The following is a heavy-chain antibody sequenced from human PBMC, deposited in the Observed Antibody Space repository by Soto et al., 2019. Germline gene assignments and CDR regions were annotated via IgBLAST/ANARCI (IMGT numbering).Heavy chain of an antibody. CDR3: ARQHYYDSSGYYTWN. Sequence: SETLSLTCTVSGGSISSGDYYWSWIRQHPGKGLEWIATVHYSGSTYYTPSLKNRVTISADTSNNQFSLRLNSVTAADTAVYYCARQHYYDSSGYYTWNWGQGTLVTVPQ. D-gene: IGHD3-22*01. J-gene: IGHJ4*02. CDR2: VHYSGST. V-gene: IGHV4-39*01. CDR1: GGSISSGDYY.